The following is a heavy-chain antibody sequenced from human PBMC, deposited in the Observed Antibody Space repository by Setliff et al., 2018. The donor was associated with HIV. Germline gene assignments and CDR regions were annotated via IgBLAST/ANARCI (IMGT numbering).Heavy chain of an antibody. CDR3: AKAHWDPLSPDY. CDR1: GFSFRNSA. J-gene: IGHJ4*02. D-gene: IGHD1-26*01. CDR2: INSAERT. Sequence: GGSLRLSCAASGFSFRNSAMTWVRQAPGKGLEWVSTINSAERTFYAKSVKGRFTISRDNSTSTLYLQVSSLRAEDTAVYFCAKAHWDPLSPDYWGQGTLVTVSS. V-gene: IGHV3-23*01.